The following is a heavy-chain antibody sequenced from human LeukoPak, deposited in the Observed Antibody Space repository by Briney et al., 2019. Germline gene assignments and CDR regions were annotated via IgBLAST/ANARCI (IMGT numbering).Heavy chain of an antibody. J-gene: IGHJ4*02. CDR3: ARTRYYYNSRSYGAPYYFDH. CDR1: GGSIRGYY. D-gene: IGHD3-10*01. V-gene: IGHV4-39*01. Sequence: SETLSLTCNVSGGSIRGYYWGWIRQPPGKGLEWIGSIYYSGSTYYNPSLKSRVTISVDTSKNQFSLKLSSVTAADTAVYYCARTRYYYNSRSYGAPYYFDHWGQGTLVTVSS. CDR2: IYYSGST.